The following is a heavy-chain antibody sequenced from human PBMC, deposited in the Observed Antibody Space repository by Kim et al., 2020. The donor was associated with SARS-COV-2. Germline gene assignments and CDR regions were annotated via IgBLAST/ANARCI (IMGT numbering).Heavy chain of an antibody. Sequence: GGSLRLSCAASGFIFGAYGMHWVRQAPGKGLEWVAIISFDGTVKHHADSVKGRFTISRDNSKKTLFLQMDSLSAEDTAVYYCAKDRSKSNPYSSSWCAGDHWGQGTLVAVSP. CDR1: GFIFGAYG. CDR3: AKDRSKSNPYSSSWCAGDH. J-gene: IGHJ4*01. V-gene: IGHV3-30*18. CDR2: ISFDGTVK. D-gene: IGHD6-13*01.